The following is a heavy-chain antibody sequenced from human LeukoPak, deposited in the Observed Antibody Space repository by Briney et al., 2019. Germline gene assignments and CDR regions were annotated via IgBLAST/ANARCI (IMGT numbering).Heavy chain of an antibody. V-gene: IGHV1-46*03. CDR3: ATTRKGGYDY. CDR1: GYTFTSYY. D-gene: IGHD5-12*01. CDR2: INPSGGST. Sequence: ASMKVSCKASGYTFTSYYMHWVRQAPGHGLEWMGIINPSGGSTSYAQKFQGRVTMTRDTSTSTVYMELSSLRFEDTAVYYCATTRKGGYDYWGQGTLVTVSS. J-gene: IGHJ4*02.